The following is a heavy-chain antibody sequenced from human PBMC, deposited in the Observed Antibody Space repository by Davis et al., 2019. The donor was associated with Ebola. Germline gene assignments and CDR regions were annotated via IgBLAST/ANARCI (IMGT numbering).Heavy chain of an antibody. Sequence: PSETLSLTSTVSGGSISSGSYYWCWIRQPAGKGLEWIGHIYTSGSTNYNPSLKSRTTISVDTSKNQFSLNLSSVTAADTAVYYCARLIGCDITNCYVHAFDIWGQGTMVTVSS. V-gene: IGHV4-61*09. D-gene: IGHD2/OR15-2a*01. CDR1: GGSISSGSYY. J-gene: IGHJ3*02. CDR2: IYTSGST. CDR3: ARLIGCDITNCYVHAFDI.